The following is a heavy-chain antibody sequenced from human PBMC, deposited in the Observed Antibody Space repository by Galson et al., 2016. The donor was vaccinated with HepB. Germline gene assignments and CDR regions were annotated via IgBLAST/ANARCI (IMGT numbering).Heavy chain of an antibody. V-gene: IGHV3-30-3*01. D-gene: IGHD4-17*01. Sequence: SLRLSCAASGFTFSSYMMHWVRQAPGKGLEWVAVISYDGSNKYYTDSVKGRFTISRDNSKNTLYLQMNSLRAEDTSVYYCARDREGLRRTAWYSTGLYYYGMDVWGKGTTVTVSS. J-gene: IGHJ6*04. CDR2: ISYDGSNK. CDR1: GFTFSSYM. CDR3: ARDREGLRRTAWYSTGLYYYGMDV.